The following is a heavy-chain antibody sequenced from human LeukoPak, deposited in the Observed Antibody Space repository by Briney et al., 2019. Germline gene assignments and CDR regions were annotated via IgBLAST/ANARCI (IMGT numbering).Heavy chain of an antibody. V-gene: IGHV1-46*01. CDR1: GYTFTSYY. J-gene: IGHJ4*02. D-gene: IGHD3-10*01. CDR2: INPSGGST. Sequence: ASVKVSCKASGYTFTSYYMHWVRQAPGQGLVWMGIINPSGGSTSYAQKFQGRVTMTRDMSTSTIYMELSSLRSEDTAVYYCARLQFGEYYFDYWGQGTLVTVSS. CDR3: ARLQFGEYYFDY.